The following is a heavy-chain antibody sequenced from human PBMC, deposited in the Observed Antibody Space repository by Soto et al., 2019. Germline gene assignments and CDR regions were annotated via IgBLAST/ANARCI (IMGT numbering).Heavy chain of an antibody. CDR3: ARDRGYDFNYYYYGMDV. Sequence: GGSLRLSCAASGFTFSTYAMEWVRQAPGKGLDWVALISYDGSDKYYADSVKGRFTISRDNSKNTLYLQMNSLRAEDTAVYYCARDRGYDFNYYYYGMDVWGQGATVTVSS. D-gene: IGHD5-12*01. V-gene: IGHV3-30-3*01. CDR1: GFTFSTYA. J-gene: IGHJ6*02. CDR2: ISYDGSDK.